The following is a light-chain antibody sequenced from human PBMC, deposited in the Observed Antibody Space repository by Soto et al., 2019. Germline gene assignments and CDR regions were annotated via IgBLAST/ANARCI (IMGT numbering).Light chain of an antibody. J-gene: IGKJ1*01. CDR2: LGS. V-gene: IGKV2-28*01. CDR3: MQALQTPWT. Sequence: DIVMTQSPLSLSVTPGEPASISCRSSQSLLHSNGYNYLDWYLQKPGQSPQVLIYLGSNRASGVPDRFSGSGSGTDFTLKISRVEAEDVGVYYCMQALQTPWTFGQGTKVEIK. CDR1: QSLLHSNGYNY.